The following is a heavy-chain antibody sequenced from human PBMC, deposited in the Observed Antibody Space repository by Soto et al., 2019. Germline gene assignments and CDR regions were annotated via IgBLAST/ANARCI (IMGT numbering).Heavy chain of an antibody. J-gene: IGHJ4*02. Sequence: EMQLLESGGGLVQPGGSLRLSCAAPGFTFSSYVMNWVRQAPGQGLEWVSTIRGTGGETYYADSVKGRFTVSRDNSKNTLFLQMDSLRAEDTAVYYCAKGNNGYALFFDYWGQGTLVTVSS. D-gene: IGHD5-12*01. CDR2: IRGTGGET. V-gene: IGHV3-23*01. CDR1: GFTFSSYV. CDR3: AKGNNGYALFFDY.